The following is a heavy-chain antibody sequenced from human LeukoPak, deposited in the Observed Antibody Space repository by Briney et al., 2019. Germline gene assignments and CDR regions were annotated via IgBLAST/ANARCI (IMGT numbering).Heavy chain of an antibody. V-gene: IGHV3-74*01. Sequence: GGSLRLSCAGSGFTLSNDWVHWVRQVPGKGLVWVARISRESDGSGTNYADSVKGHFSISRDRATNTVHLQMNSLRAEDTAVYYCAKDTVASSFDHWGQGTLVTVSS. J-gene: IGHJ4*02. D-gene: IGHD5-12*01. CDR3: AKDTVASSFDH. CDR1: GFTLSNDW. CDR2: ISRESDGSGT.